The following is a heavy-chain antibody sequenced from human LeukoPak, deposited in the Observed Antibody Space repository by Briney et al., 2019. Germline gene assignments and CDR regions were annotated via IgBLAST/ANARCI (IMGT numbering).Heavy chain of an antibody. CDR1: GYTFTGYY. Sequence: ASVKVSCKASGYTFTGYYMHWVRQAPGQGLEWMGWINPNSGGTNYAQKLQGRVTMTTDTSTSTAYMELSRLRSDDTAVYYCARGGYSYGYSYYYYYYMDVWGKGTTVTISS. CDR2: INPNSGGT. D-gene: IGHD5-18*01. CDR3: ARGGYSYGYSYYYYYYMDV. J-gene: IGHJ6*03. V-gene: IGHV1-2*02.